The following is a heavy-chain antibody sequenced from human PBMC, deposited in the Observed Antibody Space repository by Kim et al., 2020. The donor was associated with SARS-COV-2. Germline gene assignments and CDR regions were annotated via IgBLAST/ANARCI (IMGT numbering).Heavy chain of an antibody. V-gene: IGHV1-3*01. CDR2: INAGNGNT. CDR1: GYTFTSYA. CDR3: ARGGVAVADVGLSVY. D-gene: IGHD6-19*01. Sequence: ASVKVSCKASGYTFTSYAMHWVRQAPGQRLEWMGWINAGNGNTKYSQKFQGRVTITRDTSASTAYMELSSLRSEDTAVYYCARGGVAVADVGLSVYWGQGTLVTVSS. J-gene: IGHJ4*02.